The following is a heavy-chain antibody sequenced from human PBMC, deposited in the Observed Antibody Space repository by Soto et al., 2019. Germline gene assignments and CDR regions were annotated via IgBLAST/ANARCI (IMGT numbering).Heavy chain of an antibody. V-gene: IGHV5-51*01. CDR2: IYPGDSDT. D-gene: IGHD1-7*01. CDR1: GYSFTSYW. J-gene: IGHJ6*02. Sequence: GESLKISCKGSGYSFTSYWIGWVRQMPGKGLEWMGIIYPGDSDTRYSPSFQGQVTISADKSISTAYLQWSSLKASDTAMYYCARRDITGTTDYRMDVWGQGTTVTVSS. CDR3: ARRDITGTTDYRMDV.